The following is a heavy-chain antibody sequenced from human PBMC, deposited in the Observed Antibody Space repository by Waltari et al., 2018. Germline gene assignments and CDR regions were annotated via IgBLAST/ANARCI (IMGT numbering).Heavy chain of an antibody. CDR3: ARRVGLGGYFDY. J-gene: IGHJ4*02. CDR2: TYYRSNWYN. CDR1: GDSVSNNY. V-gene: IGHV6-1*01. Sequence: VQLQQSGPGLLKPSQTLSLTCALSGDSVSNNYWVWIRQSPSRGLEWLGRTYYRSNWYNEYAESLRSRITISADATKNQFSLQLNSVTSEDTAVYYCARRVGLGGYFDYWGQGTLVTVS. D-gene: IGHD1-26*01.